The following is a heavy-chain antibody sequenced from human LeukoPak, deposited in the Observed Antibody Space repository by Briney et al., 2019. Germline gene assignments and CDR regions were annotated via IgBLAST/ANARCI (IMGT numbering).Heavy chain of an antibody. CDR2: INPNSGGI. CDR3: ARAWVIARLGDAFDI. V-gene: IGHV1-2*02. D-gene: IGHD2-21*01. J-gene: IGHJ3*02. CDR1: GYTFTGYY. Sequence: ASVKVSCKASGYTFTGYYMHWVRQAPGQGLEWMGWINPNSGGINYAQKFQGRVTMTRDTSISTAYMELSSLRSEDTAVYYCARAWVIARLGDAFDIWGQGTMVTVSS.